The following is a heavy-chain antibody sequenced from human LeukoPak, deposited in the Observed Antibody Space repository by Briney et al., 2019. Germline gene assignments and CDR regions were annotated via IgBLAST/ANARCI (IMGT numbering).Heavy chain of an antibody. D-gene: IGHD4-17*01. V-gene: IGHV4-39*01. CDR2: IFYSGST. Sequence: SGTLSLTCTVSGGSISSSSYFWGWIRQPPGKGLEWIGSIFYSGSTYYNPSLNSQVIISIDTSKNQFSLRLSSVTAADTAVYYCARQMNTVTADYWGQGTLVTVSS. CDR3: ARQMNTVTADY. J-gene: IGHJ4*02. CDR1: GGSISSSSYF.